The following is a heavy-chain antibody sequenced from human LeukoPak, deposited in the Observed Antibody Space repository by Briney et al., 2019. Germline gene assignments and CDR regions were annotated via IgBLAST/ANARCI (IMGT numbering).Heavy chain of an antibody. D-gene: IGHD6-13*01. CDR2: ISAYNGNT. V-gene: IGHV1-18*01. CDR3: ARDRQQLVLNAFDI. CDR1: GYTFTSYG. J-gene: IGHJ3*02. Sequence: ASVKVSCKASGYTFTSYGISWVRQAPGQGLEWMVWISAYNGNTNYAQKLQGRVTMTTDTSTSTAYMELRSLRSDDTAVYYCARDRQQLVLNAFDIWGQGTIVTVSS.